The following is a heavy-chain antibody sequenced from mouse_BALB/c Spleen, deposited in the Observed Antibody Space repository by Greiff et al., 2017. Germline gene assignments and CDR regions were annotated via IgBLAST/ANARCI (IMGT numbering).Heavy chain of an antibody. D-gene: IGHD2-10*02. V-gene: IGHV2-9-2*01. CDR3: VRDKGYDAMDY. CDR2: IWTGGGT. Sequence: VMLVESGPGLVAPSQSLSITCTVSGFSLTSYDISWIRQPPGKGLEWLGVIWTGGGTNYNSAFMSRLSISKDNSKSQVFLKMNSLQTDDTAIYYCVRDKGYDAMDYWGQGTSVTVSS. J-gene: IGHJ4*01. CDR1: GFSLTSYD.